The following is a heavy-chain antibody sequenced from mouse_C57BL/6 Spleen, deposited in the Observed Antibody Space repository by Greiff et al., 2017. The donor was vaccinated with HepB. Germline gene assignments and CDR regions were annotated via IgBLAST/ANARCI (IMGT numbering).Heavy chain of an antibody. CDR2: ISGGGGNT. Sequence: EVKLMESGGGLVKPGGSLKLSCAASGFTFSSYTMSWVRQTPEKRLEWVATISGGGGNTYYPDSVKGRFTISRDNAKNTLYLQMSSLRSEDTALYYCARQENYDYYFDYWGQGTTLTVSS. CDR1: GFTFSSYT. V-gene: IGHV5-9*01. J-gene: IGHJ2*01. CDR3: ARQENYDYYFDY. D-gene: IGHD2-4*01.